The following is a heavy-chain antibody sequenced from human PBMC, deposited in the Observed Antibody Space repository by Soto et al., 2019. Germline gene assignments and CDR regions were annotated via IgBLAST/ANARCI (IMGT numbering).Heavy chain of an antibody. D-gene: IGHD1-20*01. CDR1: GYTFTSYD. V-gene: IGHV1-8*01. J-gene: IGHJ3*02. CDR2: TSPNTGTI. Sequence: EASVKVSCKASGYTFTSYDINWVRQATGQGPEWMGWTSPNTGTIVYAQKFQGRVTMTRNTSTSTAYMTLSSLRSEDTAVYYCARDRPGIKTYEAFDIWGQGTTVTVSS. CDR3: ARDRPGIKTYEAFDI.